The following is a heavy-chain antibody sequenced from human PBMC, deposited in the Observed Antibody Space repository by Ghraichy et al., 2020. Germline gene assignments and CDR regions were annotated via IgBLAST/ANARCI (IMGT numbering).Heavy chain of an antibody. D-gene: IGHD3-9*01. Sequence: GGSLRLSCAASGFTFSSYGMHWVRQAPGKGLEWVAVISYDGSNKYYADSVKGRFTISRDNSKNTLYLQMNSLRAEDTAVYYCAKERLRYFGGGFDYWGQGTLVTVSS. CDR3: AKERLRYFGGGFDY. J-gene: IGHJ4*02. CDR2: ISYDGSNK. CDR1: GFTFSSYG. V-gene: IGHV3-30*18.